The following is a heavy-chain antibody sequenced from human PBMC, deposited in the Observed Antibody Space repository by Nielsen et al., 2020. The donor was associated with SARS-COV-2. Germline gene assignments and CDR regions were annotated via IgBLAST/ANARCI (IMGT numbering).Heavy chain of an antibody. Sequence: GESLKISCAASGFTLSSHSMHWVRQAPVKGLEWMAVISYDGRSKHYADSVKGRFMISRDNSKNTLYLQMNSLRAEDTAVYYCATVGEYSSTFDYWGQGTLVTVSS. CDR2: ISYDGRSK. J-gene: IGHJ4*02. V-gene: IGHV3-30*04. CDR1: GFTLSSHS. D-gene: IGHD6-6*01. CDR3: ATVGEYSSTFDY.